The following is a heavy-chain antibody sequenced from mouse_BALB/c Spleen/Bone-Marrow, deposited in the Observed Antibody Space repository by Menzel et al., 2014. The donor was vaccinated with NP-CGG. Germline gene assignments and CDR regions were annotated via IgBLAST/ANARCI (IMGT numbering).Heavy chain of an antibody. D-gene: IGHD1-1*01. CDR2: IDPANGNT. CDR3: ARSYSSSPFDY. CDR1: GFNIKDTY. J-gene: IGHJ2*01. V-gene: IGHV14-3*02. Sequence: VQLQQSGAELVKPGASVKLSCTASGFNIKDTYMHWVKQRPEQGLEWIGRIDPANGNTKYDPKFQGKATITADTSSNTAYLQLSSRTSEDTAVYYCARSYSSSPFDYGGQGTTLTVSS.